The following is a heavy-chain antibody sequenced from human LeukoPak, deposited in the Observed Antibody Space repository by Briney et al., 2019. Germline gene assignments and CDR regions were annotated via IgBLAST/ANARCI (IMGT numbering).Heavy chain of an antibody. CDR3: EKDEIYSGSLGPHWFDP. J-gene: IGHJ5*02. V-gene: IGHV3-30*18. CDR1: GFTFSSYG. D-gene: IGHD3-10*02. Sequence: GGSLRLSCAASGFTFSSYGMHWVRQAPGKGLEWVAVILYDGSNKYYSDSVKGRFTISRDNSKNTLYLQMNSLRAEDTAVYYCEKDEIYSGSLGPHWFDPWGQGTVVTVSS. CDR2: ILYDGSNK.